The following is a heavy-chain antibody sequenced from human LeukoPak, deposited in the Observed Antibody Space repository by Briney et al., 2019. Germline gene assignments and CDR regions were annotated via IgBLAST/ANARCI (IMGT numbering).Heavy chain of an antibody. J-gene: IGHJ5*02. V-gene: IGHV3-23*01. CDR2: ISAGGGST. D-gene: IGHD6-13*01. CDR1: GFTLSTCA. Sequence: GGSLRLSCAASGFTLSTCAMNWVRQAPGKGLEWVSGISAGGGSTYYADSVKGRFTISRDNSKNTLYLQMNSLTVEDTAVYYCAKSPRSAADNWLDPWGQGTLVTVSS. CDR3: AKSPRSAADNWLDP.